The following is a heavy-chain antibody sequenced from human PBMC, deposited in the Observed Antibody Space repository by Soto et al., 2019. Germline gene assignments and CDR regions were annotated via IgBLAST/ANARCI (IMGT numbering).Heavy chain of an antibody. CDR1: GYSFTSYW. D-gene: IGHD3-10*01. V-gene: IGHV5-51*01. J-gene: IGHJ5*01. CDR2: IQPGDSST. CDR3: ARHGSIATLHNWFDS. Sequence: PGESLKISCKGSGYSFTSYWIGWVRQIPGKGLEWMGIIQPGDSSTRYSPSFQGQVIISADKSITTAYLQWSSLEASDTAMYYCARHGSIATLHNWFDSWGQGTLVTVSS.